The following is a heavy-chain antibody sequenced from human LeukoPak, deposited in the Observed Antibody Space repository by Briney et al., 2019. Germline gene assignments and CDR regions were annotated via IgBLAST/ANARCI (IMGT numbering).Heavy chain of an antibody. J-gene: IGHJ4*02. Sequence: GGSLRLSCAVSGFTFSSYAMSWVRQAPGKGPEWVSGIGGSGGSTYYGDSVKSRFTISRDNSKNTLYLQMNSLRAEDTAVYYCAQERYSSGWYYFDHWGQGTLVTVSS. CDR2: IGGSGGST. CDR3: AQERYSSGWYYFDH. V-gene: IGHV3-23*01. CDR1: GFTFSSYA. D-gene: IGHD6-19*01.